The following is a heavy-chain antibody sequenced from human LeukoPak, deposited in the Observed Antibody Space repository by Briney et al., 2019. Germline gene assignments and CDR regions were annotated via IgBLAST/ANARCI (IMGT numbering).Heavy chain of an antibody. D-gene: IGHD6-13*01. J-gene: IGHJ4*02. CDR2: ISGSGGST. CDR1: GITFSSHA. CDR3: AKDWGRYSSSWYYFDY. V-gene: IGHV3-23*01. Sequence: GGSLRLSCAASGITFSSHAMSWVRQAPGKGLEWVSVISGSGGSTDYADSVKGRFTISRDNSKNTLYLQMNSLRADDTAVYYCAKDWGRYSSSWYYFDYWGQGTLVTVSS.